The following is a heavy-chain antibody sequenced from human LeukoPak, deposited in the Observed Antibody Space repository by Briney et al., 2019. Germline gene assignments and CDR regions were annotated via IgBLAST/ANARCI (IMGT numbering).Heavy chain of an antibody. Sequence: GGSLRLSCAASGFTVSSNYMSWVRQAPGKGLEWVANRNQDGSEKFYVDSVKGRFTISRDNSKNTLYLQMNSLRAEDTAVYYCARDRCSSTSCYMECWGQGTLVTVSS. CDR1: GFTVSSNY. CDR2: RNQDGSEK. J-gene: IGHJ4*02. CDR3: ARDRCSSTSCYMEC. V-gene: IGHV3-7*01. D-gene: IGHD2-2*02.